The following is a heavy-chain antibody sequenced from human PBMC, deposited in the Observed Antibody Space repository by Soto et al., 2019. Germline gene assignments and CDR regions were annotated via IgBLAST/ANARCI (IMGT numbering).Heavy chain of an antibody. CDR3: ARGPYYYDSSGYWPADY. CDR1: GGTFSSYA. D-gene: IGHD3-22*01. CDR2: IIPIFGTA. Sequence: QVQLVQSGAEVKKPGSSVKVSCKASGGTFSSYAISWVRQAPGQGLEWMGGIIPIFGTANYAQKFQGRVTITADDSTSTAYMALSSLGSEDTAVYYCARGPYYYDSSGYWPADYWGPGTLVTVSS. V-gene: IGHV1-69*12. J-gene: IGHJ4*02.